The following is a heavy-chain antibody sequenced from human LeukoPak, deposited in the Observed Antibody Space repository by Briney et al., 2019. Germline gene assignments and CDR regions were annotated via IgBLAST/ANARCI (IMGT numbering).Heavy chain of an antibody. CDR3: AKVHYDILTGYLYYFDY. Sequence: GGSLRLSCAASGFTFSSYAMSWVRQAPGKGLEWVSAISGSGGSTYYADSVKGRFTISRDNSKNTLYLQMNSLRAEDMAVYYCAKVHYDILTGYLYYFDYWGQGTLVTVSS. D-gene: IGHD3-9*01. CDR1: GFTFSSYA. J-gene: IGHJ4*02. V-gene: IGHV3-23*01. CDR2: ISGSGGST.